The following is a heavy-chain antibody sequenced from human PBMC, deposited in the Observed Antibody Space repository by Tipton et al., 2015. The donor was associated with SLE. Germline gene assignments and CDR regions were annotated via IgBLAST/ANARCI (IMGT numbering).Heavy chain of an antibody. D-gene: IGHD3-16*02. CDR1: GFTFNSYA. Sequence: SLRLSCAASGFTFNSYAMHWVRQAPGKGLEWVAVISYDGSNKYYADSVKGRFTISRDNSKNTLYLQMNSLRAEDTAVYYCAGELSPIYGMDVWGQGTTVTVSS. CDR3: AGELSPIYGMDV. J-gene: IGHJ6*02. V-gene: IGHV3-30*04. CDR2: ISYDGSNK.